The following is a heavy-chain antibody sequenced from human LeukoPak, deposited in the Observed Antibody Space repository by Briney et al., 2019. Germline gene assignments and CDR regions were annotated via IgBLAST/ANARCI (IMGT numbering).Heavy chain of an antibody. CDR1: GFTFSSYE. J-gene: IGHJ6*02. Sequence: PGGSLRLSCAASGFTFSSYEMNWVLQAPGKGLEWVSYISSSGSTIYYADSVKGRFTISRDNAKNSLYLQMNSLRAEDTAVYYCAIRGPRELPDYGMDVWGQGTMVTVSS. D-gene: IGHD1-26*01. CDR3: AIRGPRELPDYGMDV. V-gene: IGHV3-48*03. CDR2: ISSSGSTI.